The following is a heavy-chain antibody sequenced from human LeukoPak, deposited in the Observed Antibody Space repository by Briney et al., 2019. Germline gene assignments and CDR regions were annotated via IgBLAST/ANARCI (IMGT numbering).Heavy chain of an antibody. J-gene: IGHJ3*02. V-gene: IGHV4-34*01. CDR3: ARWHYYGSGSYYKHAFDI. Sequence: SETLSLTCAVYGGSFSGYYWSWIRQPPGKGLEWIGEINHSGSTNYNPSLKSRVTISVDTSKNQFSLKLSSVTAADPAVYYCARWHYYGSGSYYKHAFDIWGQGTMVTVSS. CDR2: INHSGST. D-gene: IGHD3-10*01. CDR1: GGSFSGYY.